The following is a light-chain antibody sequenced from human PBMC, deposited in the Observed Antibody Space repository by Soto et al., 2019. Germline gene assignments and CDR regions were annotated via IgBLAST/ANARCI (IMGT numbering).Light chain of an antibody. V-gene: IGLV1-40*01. CDR2: ANT. CDR1: TSNIGAGYD. CDR3: QSYDIKLSSQV. J-gene: IGLJ2*01. Sequence: QSVLTQSPSGSGAPGQRVTISCAGNTSNIGAGYDVHWYQQFPGTAPRLVIHANTNRTSGVPDRFSGSKSGTSACLAITGLQADDEADYHCQSYDIKLSSQVFGGGTKLTVL.